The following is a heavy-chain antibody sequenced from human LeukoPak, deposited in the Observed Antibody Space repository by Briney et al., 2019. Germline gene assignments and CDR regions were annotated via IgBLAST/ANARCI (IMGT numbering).Heavy chain of an antibody. CDR2: ISWNSGSI. V-gene: IGHV3-9*01. Sequence: GGSLRLSCAASGFTFDDYAMHWVRQAPGKGLEWVSGISWNSGSIGYADSVKGRFTISGDNAKNSLYLQMNSLRAEDTALYYCAKDMGGSYPLGLDYWGQGTLVTVSS. CDR1: GFTFDDYA. D-gene: IGHD1-26*01. J-gene: IGHJ4*02. CDR3: AKDMGGSYPLGLDY.